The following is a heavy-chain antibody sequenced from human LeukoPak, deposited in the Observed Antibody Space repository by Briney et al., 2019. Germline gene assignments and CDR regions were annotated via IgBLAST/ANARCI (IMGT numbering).Heavy chain of an antibody. Sequence: GGSLRLSCAASGFTFSSYDMHWVRQATGKGLEWVSAIGTAGDTYYPGSVKGRFTISRENAKNSLYLQMNSLRAGDTAAYYCAREVGGNSGWFDPWGQGTLVTVSS. D-gene: IGHD2-21*02. V-gene: IGHV3-13*01. CDR1: GFTFSSYD. CDR3: AREVGGNSGWFDP. CDR2: IGTAGDT. J-gene: IGHJ5*02.